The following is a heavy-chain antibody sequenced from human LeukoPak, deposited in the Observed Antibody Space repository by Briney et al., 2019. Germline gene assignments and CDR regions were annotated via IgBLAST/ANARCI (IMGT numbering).Heavy chain of an antibody. CDR1: GGSITSGDSY. Sequence: SQTLSLTCTVSGGSITSGDSYWSWIRQPPGKSLEWIGYIYYSGSTSYNPSLKSRLTISLDMSRTQFSLRLSALTAADTAVYYCARGGGYNFLLYYFDDWGQGSLVTVSS. V-gene: IGHV4-30-4*08. CDR3: ARGGGYNFLLYYFDD. J-gene: IGHJ4*02. D-gene: IGHD5-24*01. CDR2: IYYSGST.